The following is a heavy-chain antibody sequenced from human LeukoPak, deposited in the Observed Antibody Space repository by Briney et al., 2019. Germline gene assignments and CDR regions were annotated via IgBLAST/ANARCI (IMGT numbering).Heavy chain of an antibody. Sequence: SGPTLVKPSETLSLTCTVSGGSISSYYWSWIRQPPGKGLEWIGYIYYSGSTNYNPSLKSRVTISVDTSKNQFSLKLSSVTAADTAVYYCARQKDGGLSLDYWGQGTLVTVSS. V-gene: IGHV4-59*08. CDR3: ARQKDGGLSLDY. J-gene: IGHJ4*02. CDR1: GGSISSYY. D-gene: IGHD3-16*02. CDR2: IYYSGST.